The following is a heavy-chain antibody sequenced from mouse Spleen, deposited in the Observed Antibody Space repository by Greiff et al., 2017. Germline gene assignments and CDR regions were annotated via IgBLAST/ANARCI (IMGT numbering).Heavy chain of an antibody. Sequence: VQLQQSGGGLVKPGGSLKLSCAASGFTFSDYGMHWVRQAPEKGLEWVAYISSGSSTIYYADTVKGRFTISRDNAKNTLFLQMTSLRSEDTAMYYCARNYYGNYGFAYWGQGTLVTVSA. D-gene: IGHD2-1*01. CDR1: GFTFSDYG. V-gene: IGHV5-17*01. CDR2: ISSGSSTI. CDR3: ARNYYGNYGFAY. J-gene: IGHJ3*01.